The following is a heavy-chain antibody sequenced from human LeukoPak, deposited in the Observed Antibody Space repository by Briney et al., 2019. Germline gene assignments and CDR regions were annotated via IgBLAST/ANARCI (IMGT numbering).Heavy chain of an antibody. CDR1: GFTFSSYS. Sequence: PGGSLRLSCAASGFTFSSYSMNWVRQAPGKGLEWVSSISSSSSYIYYADSVKGRFTISRDNAKNSLYLQMNSLRAEDTAVYYCAREAYSWSFRGWFDPWGQGTLVTVSS. J-gene: IGHJ5*02. V-gene: IGHV3-21*01. CDR3: AREAYSWSFRGWFDP. D-gene: IGHD1-26*01. CDR2: ISSSSSYI.